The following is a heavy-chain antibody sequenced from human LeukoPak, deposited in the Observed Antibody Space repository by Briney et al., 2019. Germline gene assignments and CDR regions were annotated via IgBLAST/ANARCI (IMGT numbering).Heavy chain of an antibody. D-gene: IGHD1-26*01. V-gene: IGHV1-2*06. Sequence: ASVKVSCKASGYTFTDYYVHWVRQAPGQGLEWMGRINPDSAGTDYAQSFQGRATMTRDTSIGTAYMELSRLTSDDTAVYYCARDLPSTSHWELDYWGQGTVVTVSS. J-gene: IGHJ4*02. CDR1: GYTFTDYY. CDR2: INPDSAGT. CDR3: ARDLPSTSHWELDY.